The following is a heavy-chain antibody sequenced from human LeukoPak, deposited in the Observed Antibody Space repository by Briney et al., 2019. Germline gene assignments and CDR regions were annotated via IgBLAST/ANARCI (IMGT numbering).Heavy chain of an antibody. Sequence: ASVKVSCKASVYTFTSYGISWVRQAPGQGLEGMGWISAYNGNTNYAQKLQGRVTMTTDTSTSTAYMELRSLRSDDTAVYYCARGWGPMVRGVIKTYLFDYWGQGTLVTVSS. D-gene: IGHD3-10*01. J-gene: IGHJ4*02. CDR2: ISAYNGNT. CDR3: ARGWGPMVRGVIKTYLFDY. CDR1: VYTFTSYG. V-gene: IGHV1-18*01.